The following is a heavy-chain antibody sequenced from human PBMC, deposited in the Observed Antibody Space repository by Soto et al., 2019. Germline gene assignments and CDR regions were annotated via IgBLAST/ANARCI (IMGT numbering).Heavy chain of an antibody. V-gene: IGHV1-3*05. CDR2: ITAGNGNT. D-gene: IGHD1-26*01. J-gene: IGHJ4*01. CDR1: GYTFTPFA. CDR3: ARGLVYYINLDF. Sequence: QVQLVQSGAEENKPGASVKISCKASGYTFTPFAIHWVRQAPGQQGQRLEWMGRITAGNGNTQYSQKFQDRVTITRYEFANTAYMELSSLPSEDTAIDYCARGLVYYINLDFWGHVTLVTVTS.